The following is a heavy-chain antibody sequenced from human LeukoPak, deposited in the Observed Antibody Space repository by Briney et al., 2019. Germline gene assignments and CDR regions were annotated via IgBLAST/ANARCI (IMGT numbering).Heavy chain of an antibody. CDR1: GGSISSYY. D-gene: IGHD6-13*01. CDR3: ARGVYIAAAQYGY. CDR2: IYYSGTT. J-gene: IGHJ4*02. V-gene: IGHV4-59*01. Sequence: SETLSLTCTVSGGSISSYYWSWIRQPLGKGLEWIGYIYYSGTTNYNPSLKSRVTISVDTSKNQFSLKLSSVTAADTAVYYCARGVYIAAAQYGYWGQGTLVTVSS.